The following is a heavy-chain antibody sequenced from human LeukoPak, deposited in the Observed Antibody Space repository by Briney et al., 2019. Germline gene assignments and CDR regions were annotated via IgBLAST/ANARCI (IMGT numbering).Heavy chain of an antibody. Sequence: ASVKVSCKASGYTFTSYGISWVRQAPGQGLEWMGWINPNSGGTNYAQKFQGRVTMTRDTSISTAYMELSRLRSDDTAVYYCARDRAVLRFLEWSVDYYYYYMDVWGKGTTVTVSS. D-gene: IGHD3-3*01. CDR2: INPNSGGT. CDR1: GYTFTSYG. J-gene: IGHJ6*03. CDR3: ARDRAVLRFLEWSVDYYYYYMDV. V-gene: IGHV1-2*02.